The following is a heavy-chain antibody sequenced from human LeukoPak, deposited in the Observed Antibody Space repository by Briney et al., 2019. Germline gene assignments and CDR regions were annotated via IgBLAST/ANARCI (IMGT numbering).Heavy chain of an antibody. CDR2: IIPIFGTA. CDR1: GGIFSSYA. J-gene: IGHJ4*02. D-gene: IGHD3-22*01. V-gene: IGHV1-69*13. CDR3: ARDGYDSSGYFGYYFDY. Sequence: SVKVPCKASGGIFSSYAISWVRQAPGQGLEWMGGIIPIFGTANYAQKFQGRVTITADESTSTAYMELSSLRSEDTAVYYCARDGYDSSGYFGYYFDYWGQGTLVTVSS.